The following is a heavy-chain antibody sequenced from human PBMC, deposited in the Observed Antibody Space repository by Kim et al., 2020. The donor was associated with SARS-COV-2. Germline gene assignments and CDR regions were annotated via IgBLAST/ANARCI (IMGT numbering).Heavy chain of an antibody. V-gene: IGHV3-48*02. D-gene: IGHD3-10*01. J-gene: IGHJ6*02. CDR1: GFTFSSYS. CDR3: AREQPGGWFGELLPWAAAGTNYYYGMDV. Sequence: GGSLRLSCAASGFTFSSYSMNWVRQAPGKGLEWVSYISSSSSTIYYADSVKGRFTISRDNAKNSLYLQMNSLRDEDTAVYYCAREQPGGWFGELLPWAAAGTNYYYGMDVWGQGTTVTVSS. CDR2: ISSSSSTI.